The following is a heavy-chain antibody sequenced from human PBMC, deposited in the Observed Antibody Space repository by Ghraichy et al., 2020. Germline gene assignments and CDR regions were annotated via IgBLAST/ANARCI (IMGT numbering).Heavy chain of an antibody. D-gene: IGHD2-2*01. V-gene: IGHV4-39*01. CDR3: ARQLTSDFDY. J-gene: IGHJ4*02. Sequence: SETLSLTCTVSGGSISSSSYYWGWIRQPPGKGLEWIVSIYYSRSTYYNLYLKSRVTIYVDTSKNQFYLKVSSVTAADTAVYYCARQLTSDFDYWGQGTLVTVSS. CDR2: IYYSRST. CDR1: GGSISSSSYY.